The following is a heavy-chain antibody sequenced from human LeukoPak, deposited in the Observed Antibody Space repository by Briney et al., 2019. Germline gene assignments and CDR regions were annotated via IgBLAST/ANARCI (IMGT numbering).Heavy chain of an antibody. D-gene: IGHD2-2*01. CDR1: GYSISSGYY. CDR3: ARQKGELIVVVPAAPDY. Sequence: PSETLSLTCAVSGYSISSGYYWGCIRQPPGKGLEWIGSIYHSGSTYYNPSLKSRVTISVDTSKNQFSLKLSSVTAADTAVYYCARQKGELIVVVPAAPDYWGQGTLVTVSS. CDR2: IYHSGST. V-gene: IGHV4-38-2*01. J-gene: IGHJ4*02.